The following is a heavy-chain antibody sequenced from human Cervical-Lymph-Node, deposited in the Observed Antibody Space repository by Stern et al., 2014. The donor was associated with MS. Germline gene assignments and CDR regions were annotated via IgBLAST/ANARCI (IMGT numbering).Heavy chain of an antibody. CDR3: ASHELRFLEWLSPFDY. CDR2: ISAYNGNT. J-gene: IGHJ4*02. V-gene: IGHV1-18*01. Sequence: VQLVESGAEVKKPGASVKVSCKASGYTFTSYGISWVRQAPGQGLERMGWISAYNGNTNYAQKLQGRVTMTTDTSKSTAYMERRSLRSDDTAVYYCASHELRFLEWLSPFDYWGQGTLVTVSS. D-gene: IGHD3-3*01. CDR1: GYTFTSYG.